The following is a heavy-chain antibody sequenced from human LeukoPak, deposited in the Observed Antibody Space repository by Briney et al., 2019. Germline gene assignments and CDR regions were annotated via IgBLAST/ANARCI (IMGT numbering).Heavy chain of an antibody. CDR1: GYTFTSYD. D-gene: IGHD4-23*01. Sequence: GASVKVSCKASGYTFTSYDINWVRQATGQGLEWMGWMNPNSGNTGYAQKFQGRVTITRNTSISTAYMELSSLRSEDTAVYYCARAIRFGGKVRIGYYYYMDVWGKGTTVTVSS. J-gene: IGHJ6*03. CDR3: ARAIRFGGKVRIGYYYYMDV. CDR2: MNPNSGNT. V-gene: IGHV1-8*03.